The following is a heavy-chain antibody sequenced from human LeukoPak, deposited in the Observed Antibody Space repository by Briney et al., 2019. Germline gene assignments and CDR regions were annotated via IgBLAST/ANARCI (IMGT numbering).Heavy chain of an antibody. Sequence: ASVKVSCKASGGTFSSYAISWVRQAPGQGLEWMGGIIPIFGTANYAQKFQGRVTITADESTSTAYMELSSLRSEDTAVYYCARDPKAELTADAFDIWGQGTMVTVSS. CDR3: ARDPKAELTADAFDI. CDR1: GGTFSSYA. V-gene: IGHV1-69*01. CDR2: IIPIFGTA. J-gene: IGHJ3*02. D-gene: IGHD7-27*01.